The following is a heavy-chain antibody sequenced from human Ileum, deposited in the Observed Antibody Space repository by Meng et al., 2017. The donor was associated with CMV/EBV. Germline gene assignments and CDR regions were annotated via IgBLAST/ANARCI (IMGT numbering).Heavy chain of an antibody. V-gene: IGHV1-18*01. CDR1: GYTFITFG. CDR3: AREDYAAYAAT. CDR2: ITPYNGKT. D-gene: IGHD4/OR15-4a*01. J-gene: IGHJ5*02. Sequence: QVQLVQSGTEAKKPGASVKVSCKASGYTFITFGITWVRQAPGQGLEWMGWITPYNGKTDYTQRLQDRVTMTTDTSTNTVYMELRSLRSDDTAVYYGAREDYAAYAATWGQGTLVTVSS.